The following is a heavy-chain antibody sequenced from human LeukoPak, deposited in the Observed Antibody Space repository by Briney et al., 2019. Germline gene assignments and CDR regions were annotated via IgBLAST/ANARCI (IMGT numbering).Heavy chain of an antibody. J-gene: IGHJ6*03. CDR1: GYTFTGYY. D-gene: IGHD6-19*01. V-gene: IGHV1-2*02. CDR2: INPNSGGT. Sequence: PEASVKVSCKASGYTFTGYYMHWVRQAPGQGLEWMGWINPNSGGTNYAQKFQGRVTMTRDTSISTAYMELSRLRSDDTAVYYCARRAVGNSYYSYMDVWGKGTTVTVSS. CDR3: ARRAVGNSYYSYMDV.